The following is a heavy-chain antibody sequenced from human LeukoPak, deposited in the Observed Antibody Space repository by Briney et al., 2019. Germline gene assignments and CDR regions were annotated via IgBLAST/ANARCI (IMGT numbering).Heavy chain of an antibody. CDR3: ARDAVAGPYNWFDP. CDR1: GGSISSHY. D-gene: IGHD6-19*01. J-gene: IGHJ5*02. CDR2: IYYSGCP. Sequence: SETLSLTCTVSGGSISSHYWTWIRQPPGKGLEWIAYIYYSGCPNYNPSLKSRVTMSVDTSKNQFSLKLSSVTAADTAVYYCARDAVAGPYNWFDPWGQGTLVTVSS. V-gene: IGHV4-59*11.